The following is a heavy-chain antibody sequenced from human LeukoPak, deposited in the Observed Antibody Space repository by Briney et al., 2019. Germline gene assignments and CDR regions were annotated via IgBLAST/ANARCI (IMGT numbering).Heavy chain of an antibody. CDR2: IRSKAYGGTT. J-gene: IGHJ4*02. D-gene: IGHD5-18*01. CDR1: GFTFGDYA. V-gene: IGHV3-49*03. CDR3: TRGAVGLPPDY. Sequence: GGSLRLSCTASGFTFGDYAVSWFRQAPGKGLEWVGFIRSKAYGGTTEYAASVKGRFTISRDDSKSIAYLQMNSLKTEDTAVYYCTRGAVGLPPDYWGQGTLVTVSS.